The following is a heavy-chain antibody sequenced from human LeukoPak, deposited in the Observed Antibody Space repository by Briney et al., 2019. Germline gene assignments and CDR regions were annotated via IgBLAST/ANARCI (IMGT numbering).Heavy chain of an antibody. CDR3: ARSVAGSFY. CDR2: IYHSGST. D-gene: IGHD6-19*01. J-gene: IGHJ4*02. V-gene: IGHV4-38-2*01. CDR1: GYSISSGFY. Sequence: SETLSLTCAVSGYSISSGFYWGWIRQPPGKGLEWIGCIYHSGSTYYNPSLKSRVTISVDTSKNQFSLKLSSVTAADTAVYYCARSVAGSFYWGQGTLVTVSS.